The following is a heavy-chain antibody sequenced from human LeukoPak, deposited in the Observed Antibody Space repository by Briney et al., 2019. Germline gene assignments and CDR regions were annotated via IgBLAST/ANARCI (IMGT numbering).Heavy chain of an antibody. CDR3: ARDTQMTGTVTSIDY. D-gene: IGHD4-17*01. V-gene: IGHV3-21*01. CDR2: ISSSSSYI. J-gene: IGHJ4*02. CDR1: GFTFSSYT. Sequence: PGGSLSLSCAASGFTFSSYTMNWVRQAPGKGLEWVSSISSSSSYIYYADSVKGRFTISRDNAKNSLYLQMNNLRAEDTAVYYCARDTQMTGTVTSIDYWGQGTLVTVSS.